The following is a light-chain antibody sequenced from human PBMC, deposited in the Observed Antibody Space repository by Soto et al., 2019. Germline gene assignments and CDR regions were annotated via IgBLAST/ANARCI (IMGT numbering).Light chain of an antibody. CDR1: QSISNY. Sequence: DIQMTQSPSSLSASVGDRVTITCRASQSISNYLNWYQQKPGKAPKLLIYAASSMQSGVPSRFSGSGSEKDFTLTISRLQPDDSATYYCQQSFSPLVTFGQGTKVEV. J-gene: IGKJ1*01. V-gene: IGKV1-39*01. CDR2: AAS. CDR3: QQSFSPLVT.